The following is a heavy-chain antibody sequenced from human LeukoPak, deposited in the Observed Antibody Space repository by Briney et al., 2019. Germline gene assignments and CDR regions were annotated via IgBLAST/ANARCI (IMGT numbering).Heavy chain of an antibody. CDR3: ARDGLSATVSSYNWFDP. D-gene: IGHD4-11*01. Sequence: SMKVSCKASGGTFSSYAISWVRQAPGQGLEWMGGIIPIFGTANYAQKFQGRVTITADESTSTAYMELSSLRSEDTAVYYCARDGLSATVSSYNWFDPWGQGTLVTVSS. CDR1: GGTFSSYA. V-gene: IGHV1-69*13. CDR2: IIPIFGTA. J-gene: IGHJ5*02.